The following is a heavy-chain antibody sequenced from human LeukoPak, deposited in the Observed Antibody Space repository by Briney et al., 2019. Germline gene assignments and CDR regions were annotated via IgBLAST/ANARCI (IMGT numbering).Heavy chain of an antibody. CDR2: IYHSGST. CDR3: ARKGRLEEAAAGTRAFDI. V-gene: IGHV4-38-2*02. CDR1: GYSISSGYY. Sequence: SETLSLTCTVSGYSISSGYYWGWIRQPPGKGLEWIGSIYHSGSTYYNPSLKSRVTISVDTSKNQFSLKLSSVTAADTAVYYCARKGRLEEAAAGTRAFDIWGQGTMVTVSS. D-gene: IGHD6-13*01. J-gene: IGHJ3*02.